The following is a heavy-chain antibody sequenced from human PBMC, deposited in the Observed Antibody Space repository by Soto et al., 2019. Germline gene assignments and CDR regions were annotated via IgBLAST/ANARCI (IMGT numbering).Heavy chain of an antibody. J-gene: IGHJ6*02. CDR2: IWYDGSNK. Sequence: GGSLRLSCAASGFTFSSYGMHWVRQAPGKGLEWVAVIWYDGSNKYYADSVKGRFTISRDNSKNTLYLQMNSLRAEDTAVYYCARDWDDDPPPYYYYGMDVWGQGTTVTVSS. CDR3: ARDWDDDPPPYYYYGMDV. CDR1: GFTFSSYG. V-gene: IGHV3-33*01. D-gene: IGHD1-26*01.